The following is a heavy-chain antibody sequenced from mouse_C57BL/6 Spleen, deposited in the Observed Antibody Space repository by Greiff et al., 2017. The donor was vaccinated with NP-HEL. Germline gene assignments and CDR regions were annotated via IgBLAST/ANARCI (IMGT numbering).Heavy chain of an antibody. D-gene: IGHD1-1*01. V-gene: IGHV5-16*01. J-gene: IGHJ2*01. CDR3: ARVKILITTVVPFDY. CDR1: GFTFSDYY. Sequence: DVKLVESEGGLVQPGSSMKLSCTASGFTFSDYYMAWVRQVPEKGLDWVANINYDGSSTYYLDSLKSRFIISRDNATNILYLQMSSLKSEDTATYYCARVKILITTVVPFDYWGQGTTLTVSS. CDR2: INYDGSST.